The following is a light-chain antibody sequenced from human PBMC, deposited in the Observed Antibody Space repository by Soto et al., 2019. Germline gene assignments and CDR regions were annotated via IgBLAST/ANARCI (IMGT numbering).Light chain of an antibody. J-gene: IGKJ4*01. V-gene: IGKV3-15*01. Sequence: EIVMTQSPATLSVSPGERATLSCRASQSVGSSLAWYQQKPGQAPRLLIYGASTRATGITGRFRGSGSGTDFTLTISSLQAEDVAVYYCQQYYSTPALTFGGGTKVDIK. CDR3: QQYYSTPALT. CDR1: QSVGSS. CDR2: GAS.